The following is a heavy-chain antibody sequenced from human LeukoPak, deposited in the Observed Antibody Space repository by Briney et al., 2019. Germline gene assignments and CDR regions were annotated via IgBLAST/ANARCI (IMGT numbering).Heavy chain of an antibody. V-gene: IGHV1-69*13. CDR2: IIPIFGTA. CDR3: AREAVAGDNRFDP. Sequence: SVKVSCKASGGTFSSYAISWVRQAPGQGLEWMGGIIPIFGTANYAQKFQGRVTITADESTSTAYMELSSLRSEDTAVYYCAREAVAGDNRFDPWGQGTLVTVSS. D-gene: IGHD6-19*01. J-gene: IGHJ5*02. CDR1: GGTFSSYA.